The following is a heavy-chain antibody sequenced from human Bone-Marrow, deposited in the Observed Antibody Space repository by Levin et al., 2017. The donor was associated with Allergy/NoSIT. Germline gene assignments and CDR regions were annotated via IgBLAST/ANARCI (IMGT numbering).Heavy chain of an antibody. J-gene: IGHJ4*02. V-gene: IGHV3-23*01. CDR2: ITSTADTT. D-gene: IGHD3-10*01. CDR3: AKMPYYDSGSADY. Sequence: GGSLRLSCAASGFSFSSFAMTWIRQAPGKGLEGVAFITSTADTTHYADSVKGRFTISRDNIEKTVYLEMNSLRVEDTAIYYCAKMPYYDSGSADYWGQGTLVTVSS. CDR1: GFSFSSFA.